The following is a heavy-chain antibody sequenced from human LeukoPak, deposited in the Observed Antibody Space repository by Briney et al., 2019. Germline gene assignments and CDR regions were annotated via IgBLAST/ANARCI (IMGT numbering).Heavy chain of an antibody. V-gene: IGHV1-3*03. CDR3: ARDSDYYDSSGYFDY. D-gene: IGHD3-22*01. CDR1: GYTFTSYA. J-gene: IGHJ4*02. CDR2: INAGNGNT. Sequence: AASVKVSCKASGYTFTSYAMHWVRQAPGQRLEWMGWINAGNGNTKYSQEFQGRVTITRDTSASTAYMELSSLRSEDMAVYYCARDSDYYDSSGYFDYWGQGTLVTVSS.